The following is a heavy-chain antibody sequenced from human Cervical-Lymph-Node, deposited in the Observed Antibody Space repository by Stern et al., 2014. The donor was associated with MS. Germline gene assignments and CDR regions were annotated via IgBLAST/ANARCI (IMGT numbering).Heavy chain of an antibody. J-gene: IGHJ4*02. CDR1: GFTFRNYW. D-gene: IGHD3-10*01. CDR3: TKDTYGPEDY. CDR2: INIDGTTI. V-gene: IGHV3-74*02. Sequence: EVQLVESGGGLVQPGGSLRLSCVASGFTFRNYWMHWVRQGPGKGLVWVARINIDGTTITHADSVKGRFTISRDNAKNTLYLQMNSLRVEDTAVYYCTKDTYGPEDYWGQGTSVTVSS.